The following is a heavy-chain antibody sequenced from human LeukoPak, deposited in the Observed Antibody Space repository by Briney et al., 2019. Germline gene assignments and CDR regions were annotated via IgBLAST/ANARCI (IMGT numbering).Heavy chain of an antibody. D-gene: IGHD6-19*01. V-gene: IGHV3-23*01. CDR2: ISGSGGST. CDR3: AKASSGWSFDY. J-gene: IGHJ4*02. Sequence: QPGGALILSCAASGFTFSRYAMSWVRQAPGKGLEGVSAISGSGGSTYYADSVKGRFTISRDNSKNTLYLQMNSLRAEDTAVYYCAKASSGWSFDYWGQGTLVTVSS. CDR1: GFTFSRYA.